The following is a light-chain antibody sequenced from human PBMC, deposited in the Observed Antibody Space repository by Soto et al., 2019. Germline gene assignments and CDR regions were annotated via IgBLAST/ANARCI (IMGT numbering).Light chain of an antibody. CDR3: SPYTSSSTRV. J-gene: IGLJ3*02. V-gene: IGLV2-14*01. Sequence: QSVLTQPASVSGSPGQSITISCTGTSSDVGGYNYVSWYQQHPGKAPKLMIYEVSNRPSGVSNRFSGSKSGNTASLTISGLQAEDEADYYCSPYTSSSTRVFGGGTKVTVL. CDR2: EVS. CDR1: SSDVGGYNY.